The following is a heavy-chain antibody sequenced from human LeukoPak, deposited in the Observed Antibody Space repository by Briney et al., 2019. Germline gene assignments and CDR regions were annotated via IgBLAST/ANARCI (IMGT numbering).Heavy chain of an antibody. CDR3: ARSGSGRLLDY. J-gene: IGHJ4*02. Sequence: SETLSLTCTVSGGSISSNTYYWGWIRQPPGKGLEWIGSIYYSGNTYYNASLKSQVSISIDTSKNQFSLKLTSVTAADTAVYYCARSGSGRLLDYWGQGTLVTVSS. D-gene: IGHD6-19*01. V-gene: IGHV4-39*01. CDR1: GGSISSNTYY. CDR2: IYYSGNT.